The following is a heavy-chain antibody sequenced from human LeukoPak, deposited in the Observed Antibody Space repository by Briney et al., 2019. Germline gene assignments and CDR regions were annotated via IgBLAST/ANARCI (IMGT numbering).Heavy chain of an antibody. CDR3: ARDRGY. CDR2: IYSGGST. Sequence: GGSLRLSCAASGFTFSNYGMHWVRQAPGKGLEWVSVIYSGGSTYYADSVKGRFTISRDNSKNTLYLQMNSLRAEDTAVYYCARDRGYWGQGTLVTVSS. J-gene: IGHJ4*02. V-gene: IGHV3-NL1*01. CDR1: GFTFSNYG.